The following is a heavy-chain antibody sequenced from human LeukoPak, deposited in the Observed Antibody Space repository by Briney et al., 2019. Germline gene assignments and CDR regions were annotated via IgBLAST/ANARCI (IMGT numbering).Heavy chain of an antibody. D-gene: IGHD2-8*01. CDR1: GFIFNKHA. CDR2: ISSSGGST. CDR3: AKLKDIELGWGIDI. V-gene: IGHV3-23*01. Sequence: GGSLRLSCVASGFIFNKHAMSWVRQAPGKGLEWVSDISSSGGSTYYADSVKGRFTISRDNSKNTLYVQMNSLRAEDTAIYYCAKLKDIELGWGIDIWGQGTTVTVS. J-gene: IGHJ6*02.